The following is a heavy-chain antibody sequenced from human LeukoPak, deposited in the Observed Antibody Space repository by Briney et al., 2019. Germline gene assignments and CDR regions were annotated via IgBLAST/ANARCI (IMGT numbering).Heavy chain of an antibody. CDR2: ISERGGST. D-gene: IGHD2-2*01. Sequence: GGSLRLSCVVSGITLSNYGMSWVRQAPGKGLEWVSGISERGGSTNYADSVKGRFTISRDNSKNTLYLQMNSLRAEDTAVYFCAKGYCASATCYARFEYWGQGTLVTVSS. V-gene: IGHV3-23*01. J-gene: IGHJ4*02. CDR1: GITLSNYG. CDR3: AKGYCASATCYARFEY.